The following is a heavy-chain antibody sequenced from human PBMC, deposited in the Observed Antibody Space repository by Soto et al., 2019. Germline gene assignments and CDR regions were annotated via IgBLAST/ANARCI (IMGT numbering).Heavy chain of an antibody. J-gene: IGHJ5*02. Sequence: SVKVSCRAPGGPFSSYDISWVRKAPGEGLEWMGGIIPIFGTANYAQKFQGRVTITADESTSTAYMELSSLRSEDTAVYYCARYSYGYIWFDPWGQGTLVTVSS. CDR3: ARYSYGYIWFDP. D-gene: IGHD5-18*01. V-gene: IGHV1-69*13. CDR2: IIPIFGTA. CDR1: GGPFSSYD.